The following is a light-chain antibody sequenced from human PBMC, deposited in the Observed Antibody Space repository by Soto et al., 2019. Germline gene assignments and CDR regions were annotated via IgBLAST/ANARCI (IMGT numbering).Light chain of an antibody. Sequence: DIQMAPSVSTLSASVGDRVTITCRASQSISSWLAWYQQKPGKAPKLLIYKASSLESGVPSRFSGSGSGTDFTLTISSLQPEDFATYYCQQSYSTPRFGAGTKVDIK. V-gene: IGKV1-5*03. CDR1: QSISSW. J-gene: IGKJ3*01. CDR3: QQSYSTPR. CDR2: KAS.